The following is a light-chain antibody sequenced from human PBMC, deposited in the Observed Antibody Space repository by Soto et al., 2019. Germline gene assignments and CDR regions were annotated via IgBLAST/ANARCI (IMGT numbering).Light chain of an antibody. CDR2: EVS. Sequence: QSVLTQPASVSGSPGQSITISCTGTNSDIGAYIYVSWYQQFPGKVPKLILYEVSSRPSGVADRFSGSKSGNTASLTISGRQTEDEADYLCTSYTTRSTLVFGGGTKLTVL. V-gene: IGLV2-14*01. J-gene: IGLJ2*01. CDR1: NSDIGAYIY. CDR3: TSYTTRSTLV.